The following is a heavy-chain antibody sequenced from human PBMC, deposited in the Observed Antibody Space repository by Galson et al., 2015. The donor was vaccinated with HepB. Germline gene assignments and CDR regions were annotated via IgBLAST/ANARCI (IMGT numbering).Heavy chain of an antibody. J-gene: IGHJ6*02. CDR1: GFTFSSYE. V-gene: IGHV3-48*03. CDR2: ISSSGSTI. D-gene: IGHD2-15*01. CDR3: AREGYCSGGSCYSYYYYGMDV. Sequence: SLRLSCAASGFTFSSYEMNWVRQAPGKGLEWVSYISSSGSTIYYADSVKGRFTISRDNAKNSLYLQMNSLRAEDTAVYYCAREGYCSGGSCYSYYYYGMDVWGQGTTVTVSS.